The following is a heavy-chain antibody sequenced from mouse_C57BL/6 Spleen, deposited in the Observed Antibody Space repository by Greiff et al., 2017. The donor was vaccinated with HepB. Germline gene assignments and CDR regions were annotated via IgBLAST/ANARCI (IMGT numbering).Heavy chain of an antibody. CDR1: GYTFTSYW. J-gene: IGHJ2*02. D-gene: IGHD3-2*02. CDR2: IYPGSGST. V-gene: IGHV1-55*01. CDR3: ARQLRLPGKYFDY. Sequence: QVQLQQPGAELVKPGASVKMSCKASGYTFTSYWITWVKQRPGQGLEWIGDIYPGSGSTNYNEKFKSKATLTVDTSSSTAYMPLSSLSSEDSAVYYCARQLRLPGKYFDYWGQGTSLTVSS.